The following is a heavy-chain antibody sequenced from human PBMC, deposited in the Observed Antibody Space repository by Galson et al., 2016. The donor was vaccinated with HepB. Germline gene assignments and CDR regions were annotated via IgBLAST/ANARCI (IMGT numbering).Heavy chain of an antibody. Sequence: SLRLSCAASGFTFSSYGMNWVRQAPGKGLEWVSAVSSGSSYIYYADSLKGRFTISRGNAKNSVSLQMNRLRADDTAVYYCAGVGDYGDLDFWGQGTLVTVSS. V-gene: IGHV3-21*01. CDR3: AGVGDYGDLDF. CDR2: VSSGSSYI. CDR1: GFTFSSYG. J-gene: IGHJ4*02. D-gene: IGHD4-17*01.